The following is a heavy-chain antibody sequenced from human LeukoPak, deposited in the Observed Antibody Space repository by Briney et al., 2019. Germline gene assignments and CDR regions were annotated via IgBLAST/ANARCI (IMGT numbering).Heavy chain of an antibody. Sequence: SETLSLTCTVSGGSISSYYWSWIRQPPGKGLEWIGYIYYSGSTNYNPSLKSRVTISVDTSKNQFSLKLSSVTAADTAVYYCARERDGYPDYYYGMDVRGQGTTVTVSS. D-gene: IGHD5-24*01. V-gene: IGHV4-59*01. CDR2: IYYSGST. CDR1: GGSISSYY. J-gene: IGHJ6*02. CDR3: ARERDGYPDYYYGMDV.